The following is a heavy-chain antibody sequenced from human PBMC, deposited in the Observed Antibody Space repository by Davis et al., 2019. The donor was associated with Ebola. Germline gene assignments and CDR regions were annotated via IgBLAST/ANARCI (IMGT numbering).Heavy chain of an antibody. CDR3: ARFSLHGTPSYYYYYGMDV. J-gene: IGHJ6*02. D-gene: IGHD2-15*01. CDR1: GGSISSSSYY. V-gene: IGHV4-39*07. CDR2: IYYSGST. Sequence: MPSETLSLTCTVSGGSISSSSYYWGWIRQPPGKGLEWIGSIYYSGSTYYNPSLKSRVTISVDTSKNQFSLKLSSVTAADTAVYYCARFSLHGTPSYYYYYGMDVWGQGTTVTVSS.